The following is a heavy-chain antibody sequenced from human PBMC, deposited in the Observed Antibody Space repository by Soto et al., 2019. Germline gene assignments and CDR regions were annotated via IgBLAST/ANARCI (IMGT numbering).Heavy chain of an antibody. CDR1: GFTVSSNY. Sequence: EVQLVESGGGLVQPGGSLRLSCAASGFTVSSNYMSWVRQAPGKGLEWVAVIYSGGSTYYADSVKGRFTISRDNSKNPLSLQMNGLRAAETVVYYWARSYADYGWFDPWGHGTLVTVSS. D-gene: IGHD4-17*01. V-gene: IGHV3-66*01. J-gene: IGHJ5*02. CDR2: IYSGGST. CDR3: ARSYADYGWFDP.